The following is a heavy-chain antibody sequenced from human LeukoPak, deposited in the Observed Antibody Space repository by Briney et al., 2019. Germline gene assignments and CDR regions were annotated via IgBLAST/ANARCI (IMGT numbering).Heavy chain of an antibody. CDR2: ISPYNDNT. J-gene: IGHJ4*02. CDR1: GYTFTSYG. CDR3: ARDSLRPDYFDY. Sequence: ASVKVSCKASGYTFTSYGISWLRQAPGQGLEWMGWISPYNDNTYYAQKLQGRVTMTTDTSTSTAYMELRSLRSDDTAVYYCARDSLRPDYFDYWGQGTLVTVSS. V-gene: IGHV1-18*01.